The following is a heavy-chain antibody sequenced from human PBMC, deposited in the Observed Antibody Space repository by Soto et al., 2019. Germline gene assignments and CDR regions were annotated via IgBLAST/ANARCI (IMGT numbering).Heavy chain of an antibody. CDR2: IIPIFGTA. Sequence: ASVKVSCKASGGTFSSYAISWVRQAPGQGLEWMGGIIPIFGTANYAQKFQGRVTITADESTSTAYMELSSLRSEDTAVYYCARELSYYDSSGPKGFDYWGQGTLVTVSS. CDR3: ARELSYYDSSGPKGFDY. D-gene: IGHD3-22*01. V-gene: IGHV1-69*13. J-gene: IGHJ4*02. CDR1: GGTFSSYA.